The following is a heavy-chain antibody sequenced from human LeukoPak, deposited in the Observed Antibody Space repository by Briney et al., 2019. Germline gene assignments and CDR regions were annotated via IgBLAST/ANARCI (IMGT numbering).Heavy chain of an antibody. CDR1: GGSFSGYY. V-gene: IGHV4-34*01. D-gene: IGHD6-13*01. CDR3: ASMYSKRPYYYYGMDV. Sequence: SETLSLTCAVSGGSFSGYYWSWIRQPPGKGLEWVGEISNSGSTNYNPSLKSRVTISVDTSKNQFSLKLSSVTAADTAVYYCASMYSKRPYYYYGMDVWGQGTTVTVSS. J-gene: IGHJ6*02. CDR2: ISNSGST.